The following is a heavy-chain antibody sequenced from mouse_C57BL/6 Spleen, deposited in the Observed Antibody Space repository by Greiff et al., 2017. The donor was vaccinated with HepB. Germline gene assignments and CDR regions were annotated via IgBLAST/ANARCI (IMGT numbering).Heavy chain of an antibody. J-gene: IGHJ3*01. Sequence: QVQLQQPGAELVKPGASVKMSCKASGYTFTSYWITWVRQRPGQGLEWIGDIYPGSGSTNNNEKLKSKATLTVDTSSSTAYMQLSSLTSEDSAVYYCARYDGNYAWFAYWGQGTLVTVSA. CDR3: ARYDGNYAWFAY. V-gene: IGHV1-55*01. D-gene: IGHD2-3*01. CDR1: GYTFTSYW. CDR2: IYPGSGST.